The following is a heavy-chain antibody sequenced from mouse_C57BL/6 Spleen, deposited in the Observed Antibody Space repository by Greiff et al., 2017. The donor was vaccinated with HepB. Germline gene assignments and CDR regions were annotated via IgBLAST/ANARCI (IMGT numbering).Heavy chain of an antibody. CDR3: AILYYRDLYDYAMDY. CDR1: GYTFTSYW. D-gene: IGHD2-13*01. CDR2: IHPSDSDT. Sequence: QVQLKQPGAELVKPGASVKVSCKASGYTFTSYWMHWVKQRPGQGLEWIGRIHPSDSDTNYNQKFKGKATLTVDKSSSTAYMQRSSLTSEDSAVYYCAILYYRDLYDYAMDYWGQGTSVTVSS. V-gene: IGHV1-74*01. J-gene: IGHJ4*01.